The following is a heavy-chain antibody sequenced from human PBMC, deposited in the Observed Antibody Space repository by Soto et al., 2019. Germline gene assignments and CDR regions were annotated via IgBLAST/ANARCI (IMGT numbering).Heavy chain of an antibody. Sequence: GGSLRHSGADAEFAFSGAAMHWVRQASGKGLEWVGRIRSRANSYATAYAASVKGRFTISRDDSKNTAYLQMNSLKTEDTAVYYCTRHEGYFLVAFDYWGQGTLVTVSS. CDR1: EFAFSGAA. CDR2: IRSRANSYAT. CDR3: TRHEGYFLVAFDY. D-gene: IGHD3-22*01. J-gene: IGHJ4*02. V-gene: IGHV3-73*01.